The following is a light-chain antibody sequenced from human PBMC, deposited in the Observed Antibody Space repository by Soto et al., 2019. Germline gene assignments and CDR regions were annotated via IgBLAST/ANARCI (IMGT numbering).Light chain of an antibody. CDR1: QSVDTW. CDR3: QQYENFSPT. V-gene: IGKV1-5*01. J-gene: IGKJ3*01. CDR2: DAS. Sequence: IQMTQSPSSLSASVGDRVTITCRASQSVDTWLAWYQQKPGKAPRLLIYDASDLESGVPSRFSGRGSGTEFTLTINGLQTDDIATYYCQQYENFSPTFGPGTKVSIK.